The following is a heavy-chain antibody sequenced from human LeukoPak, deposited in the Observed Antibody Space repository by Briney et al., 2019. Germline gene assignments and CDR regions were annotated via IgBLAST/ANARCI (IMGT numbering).Heavy chain of an antibody. CDR3: ARGMRGYGSGSYSTYYYYMDV. D-gene: IGHD3-10*01. V-gene: IGHV4-4*07. Sequence: PSETLSLTCTVSGGSISSYYWSWIWQPAGKGLEWIGRIYTSGSTNYNPSLKGRVTMSVDTSKNQFSLKLSSVTAADTAVYYCARGMRGYGSGSYSTYYYYMDVWGKGTTVTISS. J-gene: IGHJ6*03. CDR2: IYTSGST. CDR1: GGSISSYY.